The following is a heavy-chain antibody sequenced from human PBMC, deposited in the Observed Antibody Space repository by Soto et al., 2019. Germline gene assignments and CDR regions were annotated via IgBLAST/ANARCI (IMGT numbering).Heavy chain of an antibody. CDR3: VRCYCSVGSCYACWHFDL. Sequence: QVQLVQSGGEVKKPGDSVKVSCQASGYTFSDYAISWVRQAPGQGLEWMGWISASTRNTDQAQNFQGRVIMTLDTSTNTAYMELRSLRSDDTAVYYCVRCYCSVGSCYACWHFDLWGRGTLVTVSS. CDR1: GYTFSDYA. CDR2: ISASTRNT. V-gene: IGHV1-18*01. D-gene: IGHD2-15*01. J-gene: IGHJ2*01.